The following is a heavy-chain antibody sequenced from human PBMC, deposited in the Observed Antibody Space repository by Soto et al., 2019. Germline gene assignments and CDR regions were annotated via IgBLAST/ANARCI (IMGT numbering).Heavy chain of an antibody. Sequence: PGGSLRLSCAASGFTFSGSAIYWVRQASGKGLEWVGRIRSKADNYATGYAASVKGRFTISRDDSKNTAHLQMNSLKSEDTAVYYCRGAVAETDFDYWGQGTLVTVSS. J-gene: IGHJ4*02. D-gene: IGHD6-19*01. V-gene: IGHV3-73*01. CDR3: RGAVAETDFDY. CDR1: GFTFSGSA. CDR2: IRSKADNYAT.